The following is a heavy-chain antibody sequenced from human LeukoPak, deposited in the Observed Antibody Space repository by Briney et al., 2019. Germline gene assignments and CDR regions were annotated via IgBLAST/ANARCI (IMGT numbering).Heavy chain of an antibody. CDR2: IFYSGNT. CDR1: GGSISSSDYY. Sequence: SETLSLTCTVSGGSISSSDYYWGWIRQPPGKGLEWIGSIFYSGNTYYNPSLKSRATISADTSKNQFSLKLSSVTAADTAVYFCARRIVVVPAAPFDYWGQGTLVTVSS. J-gene: IGHJ4*02. D-gene: IGHD2-2*01. CDR3: ARRIVVVPAAPFDY. V-gene: IGHV4-39*01.